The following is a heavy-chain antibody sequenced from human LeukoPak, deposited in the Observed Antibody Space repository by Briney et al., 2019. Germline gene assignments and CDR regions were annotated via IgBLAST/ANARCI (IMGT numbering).Heavy chain of an antibody. D-gene: IGHD6-19*01. Sequence: SETLSLTCAVYGGSFSGYYWSWIRQPPGKGLEWIGEINHSGSTNYNPSLKSRVTISVDTSKNQFSLKLSSVTAADTAVYYCAREPSSGWYRPYYFDYWGRGTLVTVSS. CDR2: INHSGST. J-gene: IGHJ4*02. CDR3: AREPSSGWYRPYYFDY. V-gene: IGHV4-34*01. CDR1: GGSFSGYY.